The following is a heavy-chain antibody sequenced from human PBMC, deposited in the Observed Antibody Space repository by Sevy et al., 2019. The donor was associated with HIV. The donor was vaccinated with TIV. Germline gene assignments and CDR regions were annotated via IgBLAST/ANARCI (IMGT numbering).Heavy chain of an antibody. V-gene: IGHV3-23*01. J-gene: IGHJ3*02. CDR1: GFTFGTHA. CDR3: AKGVYDFWSGRSDIFDI. CDR2: ISGSGGST. D-gene: IGHD3-3*01. Sequence: GGSLRLSCATSGFTFGTHAMSWVRQAPGKGLERVSGISGSGGSTYYADSVKGRFTISRDKSKKTLYLQVNSLRAEDTAVYYCAKGVYDFWSGRSDIFDIWGQGTMVTVSS.